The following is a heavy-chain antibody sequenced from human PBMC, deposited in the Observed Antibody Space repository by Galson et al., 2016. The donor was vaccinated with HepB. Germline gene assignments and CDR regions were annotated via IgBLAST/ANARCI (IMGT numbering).Heavy chain of an antibody. D-gene: IGHD6-6*01. CDR1: GFSLSTNGVG. CDR2: IYWGDDK. V-gene: IGHV2-5*02. Sequence: PALVKPTQTLTLTCTFSGFSLSTNGVGVGWIRQPPGKALQWLALIYWGDDKRYSPSLKSRLTITEDTSENQVVLTVTNMDPVDTATYYCAHKRPGDSSYDYWGQGTLVTVSS. CDR3: AHKRPGDSSYDY. J-gene: IGHJ4*02.